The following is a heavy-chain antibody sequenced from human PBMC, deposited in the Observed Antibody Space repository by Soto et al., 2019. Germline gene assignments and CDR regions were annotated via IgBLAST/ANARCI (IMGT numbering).Heavy chain of an antibody. CDR3: ARTDRDFYGLDV. V-gene: IGHV3-13*05. Sequence: EVQLVESGGGLVQPGGSLRLSCEASGFTFRNYDMHWVRQGTGKGLEWVSGISAAGDPDYADSVEGRFTISRENAQNSFFLKMNSLRVGETAVAYCARTDRDFYGLDVWGQGTTVIVSS. CDR1: GFTFRNYD. CDR2: ISAAGDP. J-gene: IGHJ6*02.